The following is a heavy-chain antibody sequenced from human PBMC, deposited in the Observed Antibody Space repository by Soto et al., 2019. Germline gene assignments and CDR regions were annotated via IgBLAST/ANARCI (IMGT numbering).Heavy chain of an antibody. CDR1: GFTVSSNY. D-gene: IGHD2-2*01. CDR3: ARANPYCSSTSCYPDAFDI. J-gene: IGHJ3*02. CDR2: IYSGGST. V-gene: IGHV3-53*04. Sequence: PGGSLRLSCAASGFTVSSNYMSWVRQAPGKGLEWVSVIYSGGSTYYADSVKGRFTISRHNSKNTLYLQMNSLRAEDTAVYYCARANPYCSSTSCYPDAFDIWGQGTMVTVSS.